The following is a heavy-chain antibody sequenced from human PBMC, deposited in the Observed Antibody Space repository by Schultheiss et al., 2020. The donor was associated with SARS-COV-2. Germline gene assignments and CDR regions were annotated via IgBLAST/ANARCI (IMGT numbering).Heavy chain of an antibody. CDR1: GGSISSGGYY. D-gene: IGHD4-17*01. CDR2: IYYSGST. Sequence: SETLSLTCTVSGGSISSGGYYWSWIRQHPGKGLEWIGYIYYSGSTNYNPSLKSRVTMSVDTSKNQFSLKLSSVTAADTAVYYCAREHGDYVRFAGSSGWFDPWGQGTLVTVSS. V-gene: IGHV4-61*08. J-gene: IGHJ5*02. CDR3: AREHGDYVRFAGSSGWFDP.